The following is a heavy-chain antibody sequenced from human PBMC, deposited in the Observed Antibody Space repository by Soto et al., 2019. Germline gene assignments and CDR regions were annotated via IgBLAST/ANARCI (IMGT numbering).Heavy chain of an antibody. Sequence: QVQLVESGGGGVQPGRSLRLSCAASGFTFSDYAIHWVRQAPGKGLEWVAVIWYDGSNKYYADSVKGRFAISRDNSKNTLYLQMNSLRAADTAVYYCARGFHRYVGSGSYYILDSWGQGTLVTVSS. D-gene: IGHD3-10*01. CDR3: ARGFHRYVGSGSYYILDS. V-gene: IGHV3-33*01. CDR2: IWYDGSNK. CDR1: GFTFSDYA. J-gene: IGHJ4*02.